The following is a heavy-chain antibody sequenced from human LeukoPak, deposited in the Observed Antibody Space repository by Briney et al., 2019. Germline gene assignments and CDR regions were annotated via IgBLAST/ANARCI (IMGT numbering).Heavy chain of an antibody. Sequence: GGSLRLSCAASGVSFDTYAMTWVRHAPGKGLEWVSAISGDGGSTYYAVSVKGRFTISRDNSKNTLYLQMNGQRAEDTAVYYCTLGSLYSSSWYGDYWGQGTVVTVSS. CDR3: TLGSLYSSSWYGDY. D-gene: IGHD6-13*01. CDR2: ISGDGGST. CDR1: GVSFDTYA. J-gene: IGHJ4*02. V-gene: IGHV3-23*01.